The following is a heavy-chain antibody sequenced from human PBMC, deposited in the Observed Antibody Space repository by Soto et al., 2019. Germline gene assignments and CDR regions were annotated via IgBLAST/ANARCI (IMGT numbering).Heavy chain of an antibody. D-gene: IGHD6-6*01. CDR2: IYYSGST. V-gene: IGHV4-30-4*01. Sequence: QVQLLESGPGLVKPSQTLSLTCTVSGGSISSGDYYWSWIRQPPGKGLKWIGYIYYSGSTYYNPSLKSRVTISVDTSKNQFSLKLSSVTAADTAVYYCARLSSLSYYYYGMDVWGQGTTVTVSS. CDR1: GGSISSGDYY. J-gene: IGHJ6*02. CDR3: ARLSSLSYYYYGMDV.